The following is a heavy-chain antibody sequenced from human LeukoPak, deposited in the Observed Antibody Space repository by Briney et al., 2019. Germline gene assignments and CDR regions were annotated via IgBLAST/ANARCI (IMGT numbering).Heavy chain of an antibody. CDR3: VKDFGRIRGTPDS. CDR2: ISGSGNGGSI. CDR1: GFVFSIYT. V-gene: IGHV3-64D*06. Sequence: GGSLRLSCSASGFVFSIYTMYWVRQAPGKGPEYVSTISGSGNGGSIYYADSVKGRFTISRDDSKSIAYLQMNGLRSEDTAVYYCVKDFGRIRGTPDSWGQGTLLTVSS. D-gene: IGHD1-1*01. J-gene: IGHJ4*02.